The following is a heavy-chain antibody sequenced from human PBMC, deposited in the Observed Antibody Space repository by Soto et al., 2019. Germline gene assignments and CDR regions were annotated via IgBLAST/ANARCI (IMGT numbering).Heavy chain of an antibody. D-gene: IGHD3-10*01. CDR2: IYYSGST. J-gene: IGHJ4*02. V-gene: IGHV4-39*01. Sequence: QLQLQESGPGLVKPSETLSLTCTVSGGSISSSSYYWGWIRQPPGKGLEWIGSIYYSGSTYYNPSLKSRVTISVDTSKNQFSLKLSSVTAADTAVYYCARVSHRTPGGLWFGEPGGYYFDYWGQGTLVTVSS. CDR3: ARVSHRTPGGLWFGEPGGYYFDY. CDR1: GGSISSSSYY.